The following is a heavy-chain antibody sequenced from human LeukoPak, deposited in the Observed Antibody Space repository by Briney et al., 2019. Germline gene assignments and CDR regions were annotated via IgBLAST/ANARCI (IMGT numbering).Heavy chain of an antibody. V-gene: IGHV4-34*01. Sequence: PSETLSLTCAVYGGSFSGYYWSWIRQPPGKGLEWIGEINHSGGTNYNPSLKSRVTISVDTSKNQFSLKLSSVTAADTAVYYCARRRYSQTYYFDYWGQGTLVTVSS. J-gene: IGHJ4*02. CDR2: INHSGGT. D-gene: IGHD5-18*01. CDR1: GGSFSGYY. CDR3: ARRRYSQTYYFDY.